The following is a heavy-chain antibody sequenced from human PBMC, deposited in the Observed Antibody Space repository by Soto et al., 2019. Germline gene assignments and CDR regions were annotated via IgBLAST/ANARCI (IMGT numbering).Heavy chain of an antibody. D-gene: IGHD2-15*01. Sequence: QVQLQQLGAGLLKPSETLSLTCAVYGGSFSGYYWSWLRQPPGKGLEWIGEINHSGSTNSNPSLKSRVTVSPDSSKNQFSLRLISVTAADTAVHDCARTRCSSSSCRPNFDTWGQGTLVTVSS. CDR3: ARTRCSSSSCRPNFDT. V-gene: IGHV4-34*01. J-gene: IGHJ4*02. CDR1: GGSFSGYY. CDR2: INHSGST.